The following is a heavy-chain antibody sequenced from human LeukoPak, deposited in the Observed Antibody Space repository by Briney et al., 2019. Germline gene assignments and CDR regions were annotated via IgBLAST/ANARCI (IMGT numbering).Heavy chain of an antibody. D-gene: IGHD2-2*01. CDR3: ARDGSWGSTSYSDY. CDR2: INPNIGGT. Sequence: ASVKVSCKASGYTFTGYYIHWVRQAPGQGLEWMGWINPNIGGTKYEQKFQGRVTMTRDTSISTAYMELSRLRSDDTAVYYCARDGSWGSTSYSDYWGQGTLVTVSS. V-gene: IGHV1-2*02. CDR1: GYTFTGYY. J-gene: IGHJ4*02.